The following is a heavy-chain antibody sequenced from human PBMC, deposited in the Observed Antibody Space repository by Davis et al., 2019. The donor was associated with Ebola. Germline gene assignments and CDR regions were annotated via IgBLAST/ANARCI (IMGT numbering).Heavy chain of an antibody. CDR2: IRQGGNEN. D-gene: IGHD2-8*02. J-gene: IGHJ4*02. CDR1: GFTFSNYW. Sequence: GESLKISCAASGFTFSNYWMNWVRQAPGKGLEWVASIRQGGNENYYVDSVKGRFTISRDDAKNSVFLQMNSLRAEDTAVYYCARGAGTGTYLDYWGQGTLVTVSS. CDR3: ARGAGTGTYLDY. V-gene: IGHV3-7*04.